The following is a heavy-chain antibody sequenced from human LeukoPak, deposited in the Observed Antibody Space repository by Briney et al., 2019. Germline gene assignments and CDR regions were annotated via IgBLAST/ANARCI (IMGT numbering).Heavy chain of an antibody. J-gene: IGHJ3*02. D-gene: IGHD5-12*01. CDR2: INPSGGST. Sequence: ASVKVSCKASGGTFSSYSISWVRQAPGQGLEWMGIINPSGGSTSYAQKFQGRVTMTRDMSTSTVYMELSSLRSEDTAVYYCARGGLIVATIYTAFDIWGQGTMVTVSS. CDR3: ARGGLIVATIYTAFDI. V-gene: IGHV1-46*01. CDR1: GGTFSSYS.